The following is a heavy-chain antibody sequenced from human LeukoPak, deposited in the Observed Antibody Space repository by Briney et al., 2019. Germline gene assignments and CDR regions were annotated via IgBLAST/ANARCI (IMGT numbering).Heavy chain of an antibody. CDR3: ARDRVYCGSISCYAYYFDY. Sequence: GGSLRLSCAASGFSFSSYWMHWVRQAPGKGLVWVSRINSDGSITTYADSVRGRFTISRDNAKNTLYLQMNSLRAEDTAVYYCARDRVYCGSISCYAYYFDYWGQGTLVTVSS. CDR1: GFSFSSYW. CDR2: INSDGSIT. D-gene: IGHD2-2*01. J-gene: IGHJ4*02. V-gene: IGHV3-74*01.